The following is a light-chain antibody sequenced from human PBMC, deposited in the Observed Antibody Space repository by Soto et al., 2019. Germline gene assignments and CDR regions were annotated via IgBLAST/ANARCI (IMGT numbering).Light chain of an antibody. Sequence: IVLAQSAATLSSSPRERATLSCMASQSVRSYLAWYRQKPGQAPRLLIYDASNRATGIPARFSGSGSGTDFTPTISSLEPEDFAVYYCQQRSNWPLLTFGGGPKVDI. V-gene: IGKV3-11*01. CDR1: QSVRSY. J-gene: IGKJ4*01. CDR3: QQRSNWPLLT. CDR2: DAS.